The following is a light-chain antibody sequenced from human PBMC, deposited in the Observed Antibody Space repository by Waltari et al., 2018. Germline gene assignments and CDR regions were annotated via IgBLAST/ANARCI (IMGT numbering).Light chain of an antibody. J-gene: IGKJ2*01. CDR3: MQGTHWPYT. CDR2: RVS. CDR1: QSLVHTDGNPH. V-gene: IGKV2-30*02. Sequence: DVVMTQSPLSLPVTLGQAASISCKSSQSLVHTDGNPHLTLLHQRPGQSPGLLIYRVSNRDSGVPDRFSGSGSGTDFTLRISRVEAEDVGVYYCMQGTHWPYTFGQGTKLDIK.